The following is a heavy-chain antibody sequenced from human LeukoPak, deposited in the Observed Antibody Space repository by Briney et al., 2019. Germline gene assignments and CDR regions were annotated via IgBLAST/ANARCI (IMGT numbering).Heavy chain of an antibody. Sequence: ASVNVSCKASGYTFTIYGISWVRQAPGQGLEWMGWISAYNGNTNYTQKLQGRVTMTTDTSTSTAYMELRSLRSDDTAVYYCARDQEKGLLWFGELLYPDQNRLNWFDPWGQGTLVTVSS. CDR3: ARDQEKGLLWFGELLYPDQNRLNWFDP. CDR2: ISAYNGNT. D-gene: IGHD3-10*01. CDR1: GYTFTIYG. J-gene: IGHJ5*02. V-gene: IGHV1-18*01.